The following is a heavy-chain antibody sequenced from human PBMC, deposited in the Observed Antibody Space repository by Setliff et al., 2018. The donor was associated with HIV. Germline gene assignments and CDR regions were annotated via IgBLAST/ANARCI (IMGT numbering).Heavy chain of an antibody. D-gene: IGHD3-3*01. J-gene: IGHJ5*02. CDR2: LWRDEVGE. CDR3: ARDSRSLVYNFWSGAFDP. CDR1: GFSIENFD. V-gene: IGHV3-33*08. Sequence: PGGSLRLSCTVVGFSIENFDMHWVRQAPGKGLEWVSLLWRDEVGEYYADSVKGRFSISRDNAKNSLYLQMNSLRAEDTAVYYCARDSRSLVYNFWSGAFDPWGQGTLVTVSS.